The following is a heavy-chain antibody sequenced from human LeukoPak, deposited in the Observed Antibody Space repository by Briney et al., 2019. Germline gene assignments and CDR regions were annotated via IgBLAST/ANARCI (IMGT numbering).Heavy chain of an antibody. Sequence: ASVKVSCKASGYTFTSYYMHWVRQAPGQGLEWMGIINPSGGSTSYAQKFQGGVTMTRDMSTSTVYMELSSLRSEDTAVYYCASSHSSGSHFDYWGQGTLVTVSS. CDR3: ASSHSSGSHFDY. J-gene: IGHJ4*02. D-gene: IGHD3-22*01. CDR1: GYTFTSYY. V-gene: IGHV1-46*01. CDR2: INPSGGST.